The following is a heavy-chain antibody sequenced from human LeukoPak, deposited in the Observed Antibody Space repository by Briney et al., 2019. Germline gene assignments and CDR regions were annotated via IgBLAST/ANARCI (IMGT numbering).Heavy chain of an antibody. CDR3: ARGPPRGKYYYMDL. CDR2: IGTASDT. Sequence: GESLRLSCAASGFTFSSFDMHWVRQPTGQGLEWVSTIGTASDTYYPGSVEGRFTLSRDNAKNSLYLQMNSLTAGDTAVYYCARGPPRGKYYYMDLWGKGTTVTVSS. CDR1: GFTFSSFD. V-gene: IGHV3-13*01. J-gene: IGHJ6*03. D-gene: IGHD1-1*01.